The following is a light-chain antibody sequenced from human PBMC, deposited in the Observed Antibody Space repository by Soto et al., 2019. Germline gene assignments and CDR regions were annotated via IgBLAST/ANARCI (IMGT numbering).Light chain of an antibody. CDR2: RNN. J-gene: IGLJ2*01. Sequence: QSVLTQSPSASGTPRQRVTISCSGSSSNIGSNYVYWYQQLPGTAPKLLIYRNNQRPSGVPDRFSGSKSGTSASLAISGLRSEDEADYYCSAWDDSLSGSIFGGGTQLTVL. V-gene: IGLV1-47*01. CDR1: SSNIGSNY. CDR3: SAWDDSLSGSI.